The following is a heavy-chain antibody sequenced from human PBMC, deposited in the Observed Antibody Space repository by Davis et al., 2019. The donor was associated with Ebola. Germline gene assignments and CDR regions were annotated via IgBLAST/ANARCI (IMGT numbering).Heavy chain of an antibody. V-gene: IGHV1-2*02. J-gene: IGHJ6*02. CDR1: GYTFTGYY. Sequence: ASVKVSCKASGYTFTGYYMHWVRQAPGQGLEWMGWINPNSGGTNYAQKFQGRVTMNRDTSISTAYMELSRLRSDDTAVYYCARGRINDYSTWGYYYYYGMDVWGQGTTVTVSS. D-gene: IGHD4-11*01. CDR2: INPNSGGT. CDR3: ARGRINDYSTWGYYYYYGMDV.